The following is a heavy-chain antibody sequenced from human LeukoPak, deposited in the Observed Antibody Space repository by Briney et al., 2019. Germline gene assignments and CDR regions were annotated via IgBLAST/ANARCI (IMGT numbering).Heavy chain of an antibody. Sequence: ASVKVSCKASGYTFTSYGISWVRQAPGQGLEWMGWISAYNGNTNYAQKLQGRVTMTTDTSTSTAYMELRSLRSDDTAVYYCARDIGETTVVTPLYYYYYMDVWGKGTTVTVSS. CDR1: GYTFTSYG. CDR2: ISAYNGNT. V-gene: IGHV1-18*01. D-gene: IGHD4-23*01. J-gene: IGHJ6*03. CDR3: ARDIGETTVVTPLYYYYYMDV.